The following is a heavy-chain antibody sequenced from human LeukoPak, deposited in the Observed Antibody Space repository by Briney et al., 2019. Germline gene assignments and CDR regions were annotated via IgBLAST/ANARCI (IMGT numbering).Heavy chain of an antibody. D-gene: IGHD3-10*01. CDR3: ASGYYYMDV. CDR1: GASVSSSH. J-gene: IGHJ6*03. Sequence: SETLSLTCTVSGASVSSSHWNWIRQSPGKGLEWIGYIYYSGSTNYNPSLKSRVTISVDTSKNQFSLKLSSVTAADTAVYYCASGYYYMDVWGKGTTVTVSS. V-gene: IGHV4-59*02. CDR2: IYYSGST.